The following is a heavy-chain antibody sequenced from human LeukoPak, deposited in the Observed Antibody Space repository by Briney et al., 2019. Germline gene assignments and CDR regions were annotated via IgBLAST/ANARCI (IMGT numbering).Heavy chain of an antibody. CDR1: GFTFSSYS. Sequence: PGGSLRLSCAASGFTFSSYSMNWVRQAPGKGLEWVSSISSSSSYIYYADSVKGRFTISRDNAKNSLYLQMNSLRAEDTAVYYCARETQGYCSSTSCFGAGYWGQGTLVTVSS. J-gene: IGHJ4*02. CDR3: ARETQGYCSSTSCFGAGY. CDR2: ISSSSSYI. V-gene: IGHV3-21*01. D-gene: IGHD2-2*01.